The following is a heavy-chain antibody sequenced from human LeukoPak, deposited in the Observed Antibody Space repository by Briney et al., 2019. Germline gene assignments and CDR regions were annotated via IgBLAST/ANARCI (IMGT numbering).Heavy chain of an antibody. V-gene: IGHV6-1*01. CDR1: GASASRNGVA. CDR2: TYYGSN. D-gene: IGHD1-7*01. J-gene: IGHJ3*02. CDR3: ARGQNSAFDI. Sequence: SQTLSLTCDISGASASRNGVACNWVRQSPSRGLEWLGRTYYGSNEYSVSMRGRITIDTHASNNHFSLQLNSMTPEDTAMYYCARGQNSAFDIWSQGTMVTVSS.